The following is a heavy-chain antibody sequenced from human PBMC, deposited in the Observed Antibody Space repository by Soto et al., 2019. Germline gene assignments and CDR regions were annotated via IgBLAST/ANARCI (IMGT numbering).Heavy chain of an antibody. CDR3: AKTANGWFSAFDI. CDR1: GFTFSSYA. V-gene: IGHV3-23*01. Sequence: EVQLLESGGGLVQXXGSLRLSCXXSGFTFSSYAMSWVRQAPGKGLEWVSAISGSGGTTYYADSVKGRFTFSRDNSKNTLYLQMNSLRAEDTAVYYCAKTANGWFSAFDIWGQGTMVTVSS. CDR2: ISGSGGTT. D-gene: IGHD6-19*01. J-gene: IGHJ3*02.